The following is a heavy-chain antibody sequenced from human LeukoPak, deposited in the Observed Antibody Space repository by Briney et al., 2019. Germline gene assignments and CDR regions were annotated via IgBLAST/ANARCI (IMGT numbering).Heavy chain of an antibody. D-gene: IGHD6-6*01. CDR3: VGTIASRGSEY. CDR1: GFTFTNYW. J-gene: IGHJ4*02. CDR2: LPPDELGI. V-gene: IGHV3-74*01. Sequence: GGSLRLSCAASGFTFTNYWMHWVRQAPGMGLVWVSRLPPDELGIIYADSGKGRFTFSRDNAKNTVYLQMNNLRVDDTAMYYCVGTIASRGSEYWGQGALVTVSS.